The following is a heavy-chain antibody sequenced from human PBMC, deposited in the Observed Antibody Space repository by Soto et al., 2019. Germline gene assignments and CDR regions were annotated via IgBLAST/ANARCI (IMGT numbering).Heavy chain of an antibody. V-gene: IGHV1-69*04. CDR1: GGTFSSYT. Sequence: SVKVSCKASGGTFSSYTISWVRQAPGQGLEWMGRIIPILGIANYAQKFQGRVTITADKSTSTAYMELSSLRSEDTAVYYCARDYGDYFAFDIWGQGTMVTVSS. CDR2: IIPILGIA. D-gene: IGHD4-17*01. J-gene: IGHJ3*02. CDR3: ARDYGDYFAFDI.